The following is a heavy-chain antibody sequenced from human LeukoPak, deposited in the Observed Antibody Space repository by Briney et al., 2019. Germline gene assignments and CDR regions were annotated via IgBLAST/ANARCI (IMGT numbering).Heavy chain of an antibody. CDR1: GFTFTRYA. CDR3: VKRGGGDHGLDV. D-gene: IGHD2-21*02. J-gene: IGHJ6*02. V-gene: IGHV3-30*18. Sequence: PGRCLRLSCAASGFTFTRYAIHWVRQPPGEGPECVAVISFDGSKIYYADSVKGRFTISRDDSKNTAYLQMNSLRLEDTAMYYCVKRGGGDHGLDVWGQGTTVTVSS. CDR2: ISFDGSKI.